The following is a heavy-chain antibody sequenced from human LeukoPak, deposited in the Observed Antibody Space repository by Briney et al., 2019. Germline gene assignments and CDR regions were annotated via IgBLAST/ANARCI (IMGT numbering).Heavy chain of an antibody. CDR1: GGSFSGYY. V-gene: IGHV4-34*01. J-gene: IGHJ4*02. D-gene: IGHD1-26*01. CDR3: AWTIVGATIVDDY. CDR2: INHSGST. Sequence: SETLSLTCAVYGGSFSGYYRSWIRQPPGKGLEWIGEINHSGSTNYNPSLKSRVTISVDTSKNQFSLKLSSVTAADTAVYYCAWTIVGATIVDDYWGQGTLVTVSS.